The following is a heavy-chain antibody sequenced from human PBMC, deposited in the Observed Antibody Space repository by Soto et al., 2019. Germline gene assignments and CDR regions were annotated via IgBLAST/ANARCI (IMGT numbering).Heavy chain of an antibody. CDR2: IDLDSRNT. CDR1: GHTFTGHH. Sequence: ASVKVSCKASGHTFTGHHMHWVGQAPGQGLEWMGYIDLDSRNTRYAQKFQGRVTTTRDTSITTAYMELSGLRSDDTAVYYCGLEPTGTGGFDYWGQGTLVTVSS. J-gene: IGHJ4*02. CDR3: GLEPTGTGGFDY. D-gene: IGHD7-27*01. V-gene: IGHV1-2*02.